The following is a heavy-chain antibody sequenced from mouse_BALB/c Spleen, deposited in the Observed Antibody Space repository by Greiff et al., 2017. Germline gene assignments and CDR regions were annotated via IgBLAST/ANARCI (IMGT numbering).Heavy chain of an antibody. CDR3: ARRGWLPLYAMDY. Sequence: DVKLQESGPGLVKPSQSLSLTCSVTGYSITSGYYWNWIRQFPGNKLEWMGYISYDGSNNYNPSLKNRISITRDTSKNQFFLKLNSVTTEDTATYYCARRGWLPLYAMDYWGQGTSVTVSS. J-gene: IGHJ4*01. CDR1: GYSITSGYY. CDR2: ISYDGSN. V-gene: IGHV3-6*02. D-gene: IGHD2-3*01.